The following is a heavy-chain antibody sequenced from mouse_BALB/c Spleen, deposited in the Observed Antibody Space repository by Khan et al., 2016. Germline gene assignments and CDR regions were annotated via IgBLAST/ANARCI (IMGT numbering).Heavy chain of an antibody. CDR1: GYTFTTAG. Sequence: QIQLVQSGPELKKPGETVRISCKASGYTFTTAGMQWVQKMPGKGLKWIGWINTHSGVPKYAEDFKGRFAFSLETSASTAYLQIRNLKNEDTATYFCAGAVGNYGCFAYWGQGTTLTVSS. CDR2: INTHSGVP. D-gene: IGHD2-1*01. CDR3: AGAVGNYGCFAY. J-gene: IGHJ2*01. V-gene: IGHV9-4*02.